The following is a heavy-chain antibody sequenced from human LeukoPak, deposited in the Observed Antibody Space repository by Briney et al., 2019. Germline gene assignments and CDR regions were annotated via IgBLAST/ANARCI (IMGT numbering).Heavy chain of an antibody. CDR3: ARVGLIAAAGTPDY. J-gene: IGHJ4*02. CDR2: ISASGRDT. V-gene: IGHV3-11*06. CDR1: GFTFSDYY. Sequence: GGSLRLSCAASGFTFSDYYMSWIRQAPGKGLEWISYISASGRDTYYADSVKSRFTTSRDNAKNSLYLQMNSLRAEDTAVYYCARVGLIAAAGTPDYWGQGTLVTVSS. D-gene: IGHD6-13*01.